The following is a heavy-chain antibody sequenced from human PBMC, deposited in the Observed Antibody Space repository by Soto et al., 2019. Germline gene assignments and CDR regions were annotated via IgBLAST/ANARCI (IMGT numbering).Heavy chain of an antibody. V-gene: IGHV3-74*01. CDR3: ARGGQWMSIDY. Sequence: EVQVVESGGGLVQPGGSLRLSCAASGFDFSTYWMHWVRQAPGKGLVWVSRINSDGSRTGYADAVKGRFTISRDNAKNTLDLQMKTLRAEDTSVYYCARGGQWMSIDYLVQGTLVTFSS. D-gene: IGHD6-19*01. J-gene: IGHJ4*02. CDR1: GFDFSTYW. CDR2: INSDGSRT.